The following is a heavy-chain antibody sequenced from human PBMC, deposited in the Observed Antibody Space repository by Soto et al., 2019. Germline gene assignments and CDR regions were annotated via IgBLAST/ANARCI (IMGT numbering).Heavy chain of an antibody. D-gene: IGHD3-9*01. V-gene: IGHV3-21*01. CDR3: ARRRIYYHNLMGYLDGYYFDQ. J-gene: IGHJ4*02. CDR2: ISSTSSYI. CDR1: GFTFSTYS. Sequence: PGGSLRLSCAASGFTFSTYSMNWVRQAPGKXMEWVSSISSTSSYIYYADSVKGRFTVCRDNAKNSLYLQMNSLRAEDTAVYYCARRRIYYHNLMGYLDGYYFDQWGPGTLVTVSS.